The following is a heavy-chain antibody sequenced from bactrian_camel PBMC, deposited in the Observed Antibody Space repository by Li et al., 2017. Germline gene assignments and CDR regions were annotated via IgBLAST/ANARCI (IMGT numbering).Heavy chain of an antibody. J-gene: IGHJ4*01. Sequence: HVQLVESGGGLVQPGGSLKLSCAASGFTFSTYYMSWVRQAPGKGLEWASSIYSDGSDTYYADSVKGRFTISRDNAKNTVYLQMNSQKSEDTALYYCAFQIAGGEWYNYWGQGTQVTVS. CDR1: GFTFSTYY. V-gene: IGHV3-2*01. CDR2: IYSDGSDT. CDR3: AFQIAGGEWYNY.